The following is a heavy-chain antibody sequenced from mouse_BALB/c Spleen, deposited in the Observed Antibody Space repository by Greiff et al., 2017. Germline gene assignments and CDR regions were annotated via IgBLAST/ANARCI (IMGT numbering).Heavy chain of an antibody. D-gene: IGHD2-1*01. CDR3: ARWGGNYGDYYAMDY. CDR1: GFTFSSFG. Sequence: EVKLVESGGGLVQPGGSRKLSCAASGFTFSSFGMHWVRQAPEKGLEWVAYISSGSSTIYYADTVKGRFTISRDNPKNTLFLQMTSLRSEDTAMYYCARWGGNYGDYYAMDYWGQGTSVTVSS. CDR2: ISSGSSTI. J-gene: IGHJ4*01. V-gene: IGHV5-17*02.